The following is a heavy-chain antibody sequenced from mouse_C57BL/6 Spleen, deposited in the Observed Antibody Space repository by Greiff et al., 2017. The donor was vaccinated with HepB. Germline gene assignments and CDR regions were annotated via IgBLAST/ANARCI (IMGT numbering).Heavy chain of an antibody. CDR1: GFNIKDDY. CDR2: IDPENGDT. V-gene: IGHV14-4*01. Sequence: VQLQQSGAELVRPGASVKLSCTASGFNIKDDYMHWVKQRPEQGLEWIGWIDPENGDTAYASKFQGKATITADTSSNTAYLQLSSLTSEDTAVYYCTTGPAWFAYWGQGTLVTVSA. CDR3: TTGPAWFAY. J-gene: IGHJ3*01.